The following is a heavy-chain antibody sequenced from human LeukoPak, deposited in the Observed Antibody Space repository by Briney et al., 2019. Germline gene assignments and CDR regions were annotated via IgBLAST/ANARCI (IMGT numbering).Heavy chain of an antibody. CDR1: GYTFTSYD. D-gene: IGHD2-2*01. CDR2: MNPYSGNT. V-gene: IGHV1-8*01. CDR3: ASSLAYQLLSQAYYYGMDV. Sequence: ASVKVSCKASGYTFTSYDINRVRQATGQGLEWMGWMNPYSGNTDYAQKIQGRVTMTRNTSISTVYMELSSLRSEDTAVYYCASSLAYQLLSQAYYYGMDVWGQGTTVTVSS. J-gene: IGHJ6*02.